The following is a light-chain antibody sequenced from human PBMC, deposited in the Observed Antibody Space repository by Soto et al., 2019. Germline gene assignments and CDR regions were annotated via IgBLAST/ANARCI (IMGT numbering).Light chain of an antibody. CDR2: GAS. V-gene: IGKV3-15*01. CDR3: QQYHNWPPLT. CDR1: QSVSSN. J-gene: IGKJ1*01. Sequence: EIVMTQSPATLSVSPGERATLSCRASQSVSSNLAWYQQKPGQAPRLLIYGASTRATGIPARFSGSGSGTEFTLTISSLQSADFAVYYCQQYHNWPPLTFGQGTKVEIK.